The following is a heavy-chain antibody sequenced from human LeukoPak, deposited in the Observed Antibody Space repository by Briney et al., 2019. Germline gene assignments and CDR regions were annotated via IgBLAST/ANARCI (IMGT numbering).Heavy chain of an antibody. J-gene: IGHJ1*01. Sequence: GASLKISCKASGYNFTNYWIGWVRQMPGKGLEWMGIIYPGDSDTRYSPSFQGQVTISADKSISTTYLQWSSLKASDSGIYYCARSDSGGAARGIQYWGQGALVTVTS. CDR3: ARSDSGGAARGIQY. CDR2: IYPGDSDT. V-gene: IGHV5-51*01. D-gene: IGHD1-26*01. CDR1: GYNFTNYW.